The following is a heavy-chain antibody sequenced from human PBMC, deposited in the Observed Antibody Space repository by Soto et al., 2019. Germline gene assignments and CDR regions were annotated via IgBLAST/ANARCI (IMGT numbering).Heavy chain of an antibody. V-gene: IGHV3-30-3*01. CDR1: GFTFSNYA. Sequence: QVQLVESGGGVVQPGRSLRLSCAVSGFTFSNYAMHWVRQAPGKGLEWVAVISYDGGNKYYADSVKGRFTISRDNSKXXXXXXMNXXRAEDTAVYYCARDPGYYDSSGSYFYYFDNWGQGTLVTVSS. J-gene: IGHJ4*02. D-gene: IGHD3-22*01. CDR3: ARDPGYYDSSGSYFYYFDN. CDR2: ISYDGGNK.